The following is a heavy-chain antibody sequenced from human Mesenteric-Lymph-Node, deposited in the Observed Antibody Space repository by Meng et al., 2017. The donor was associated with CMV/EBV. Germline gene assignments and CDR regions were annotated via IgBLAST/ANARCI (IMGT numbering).Heavy chain of an antibody. D-gene: IGHD3-3*02. Sequence: SVKVSCKASGGTFSGYAISWVRQAPGQGLEWMGGIIPILGIANYAQKFQGRVTITADKSTSTAYMELSSLRSEDTAVYYCARDQLAAPYRHGMDVWGQGTTVTVSS. CDR2: IIPILGIA. CDR3: ARDQLAAPYRHGMDV. J-gene: IGHJ6*02. CDR1: GGTFSGYA. V-gene: IGHV1-69*10.